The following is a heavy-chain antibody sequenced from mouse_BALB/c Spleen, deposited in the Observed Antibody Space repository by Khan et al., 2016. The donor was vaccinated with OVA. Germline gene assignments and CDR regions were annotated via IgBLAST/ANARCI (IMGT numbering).Heavy chain of an antibody. D-gene: IGHD1-1*01. Sequence: EVELVESGGGLVRPGGSLKLSCAASGFSFSSYSMSWVRQTPEKRLEWVATISSGGSYTYYPDSVKGRFTISRDNAKNTQHLQVNSLRSEDTAMYYCTGHRVYYGRSPYFDYWGQGTTLTVAS. CDR3: TGHRVYYGRSPYFDY. V-gene: IGHV5-6-4*01. CDR2: ISSGGSYT. J-gene: IGHJ2*01. CDR1: GFSFSSYS.